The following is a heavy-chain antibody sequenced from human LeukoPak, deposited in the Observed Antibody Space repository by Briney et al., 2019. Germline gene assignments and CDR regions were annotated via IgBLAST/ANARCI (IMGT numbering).Heavy chain of an antibody. Sequence: SAKVSCKASGGTFSSYAISWVRQAPGQGLEWMGGIIPIFGAPNHAQKFQGRVTITADESTSTAYMELSSLRSEDTAVYFCARDVAYYYGSGTYDGHDAFDIWGQGTMVTVS. CDR3: ARDVAYYYGSGTYDGHDAFDI. CDR1: GGTFSSYA. CDR2: IIPIFGAP. V-gene: IGHV1-69*13. D-gene: IGHD3-10*01. J-gene: IGHJ3*02.